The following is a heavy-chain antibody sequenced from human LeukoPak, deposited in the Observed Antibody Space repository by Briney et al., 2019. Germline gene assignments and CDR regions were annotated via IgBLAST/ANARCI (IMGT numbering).Heavy chain of an antibody. V-gene: IGHV3-49*04. D-gene: IGHD2-2*01. J-gene: IGHJ4*02. CDR1: GFTFGDYA. Sequence: QSGGSLRLSCTASGFTFGDYAMSWVRQAPGKGLEWVGFIRSKAYGGTTEYAASVKGRFTISRDDSKSIAYLQMNSLKTEDTAVYYCTRDPPPSSGLAYCSSTSCYVEVGVDYWGQGTLVTVSS. CDR3: TRDPPPSSGLAYCSSTSCYVEVGVDY. CDR2: IRSKAYGGTT.